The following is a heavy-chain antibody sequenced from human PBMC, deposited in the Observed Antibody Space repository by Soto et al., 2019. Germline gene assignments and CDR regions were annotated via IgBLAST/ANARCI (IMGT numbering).Heavy chain of an antibody. CDR2: INPSGGST. D-gene: IGHD5-12*01. CDR3: ARDHVVATIPDY. V-gene: IGHV1-46*03. Sequence: ASVKVSCKASGYTFTSYAMHWVRQAPGQGLEWMGIINPSGGSTTYAQKFQGRVTMTRDTSTTTVYMELSSLRSEDTAVYYCARDHVVATIPDYWGQGTLVTVSS. J-gene: IGHJ4*02. CDR1: GYTFTSYA.